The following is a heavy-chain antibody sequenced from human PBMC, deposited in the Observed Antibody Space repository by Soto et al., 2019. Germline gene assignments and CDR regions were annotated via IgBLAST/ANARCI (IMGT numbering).Heavy chain of an antibody. J-gene: IGHJ4*02. CDR2: ISYDGSNK. D-gene: IGHD3-9*01. Sequence: PGGSLRLSCAASGFTFSSYAMHWVRQAPGKGLEWVSVISYDGSNKYYADSVKGRFTISRDNSKNTLYLQMNSLRPEDTAVYYCARDRAHFDWLLIFDYWGQGTLVTVSS. CDR3: ARDRAHFDWLLIFDY. V-gene: IGHV3-30-3*01. CDR1: GFTFSSYA.